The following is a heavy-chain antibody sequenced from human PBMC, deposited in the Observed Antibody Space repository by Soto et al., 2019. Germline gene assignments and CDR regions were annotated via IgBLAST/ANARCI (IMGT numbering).Heavy chain of an antibody. J-gene: IGHJ3*02. Sequence: SETLSLTCTVSGGSISSSSYYWGWIRQPPGKGLEWIGSIYYSGSTYYNPSLKSRVTISVDTSKNQFSLKLSSVTAADTAVYYCARLSLEYSSSSGAFDIWGQGTMVTVSS. D-gene: IGHD6-6*01. V-gene: IGHV4-39*01. CDR3: ARLSLEYSSSSGAFDI. CDR1: GGSISSSSYY. CDR2: IYYSGST.